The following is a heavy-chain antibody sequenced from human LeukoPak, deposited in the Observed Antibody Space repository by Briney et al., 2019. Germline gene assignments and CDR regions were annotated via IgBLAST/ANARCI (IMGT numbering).Heavy chain of an antibody. CDR1: GFTFNNYA. CDR3: ARAPVTSCRGAFCYPFDI. V-gene: IGHV3-23*01. D-gene: IGHD2-15*01. CDR2: TSSSDAGT. J-gene: IGHJ4*02. Sequence: PGGSLRLSCAASGFTFNNYAMSWVRQAPGKGLGWVSATSSSDAGTYHAESVRGRFTISRDNSKNTLYLQMNSLRADDAAVYYCARAPVTSCRGAFCYPFDIWGQGTLVTVSS.